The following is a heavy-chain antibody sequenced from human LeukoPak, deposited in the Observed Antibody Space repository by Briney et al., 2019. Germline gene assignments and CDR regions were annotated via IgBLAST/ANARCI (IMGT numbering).Heavy chain of an antibody. D-gene: IGHD2-2*02. CDR3: ARDCSSTSCYREAGDYYYYYGMDV. J-gene: IGHJ6*02. CDR1: GFIFDDHG. Sequence: PGRSLRLSCAASGFIFDDHGMHWVRQAPGKGLEWVSGISWSSGIIGYADSVKGRFTISRDNAKNSLYLQMNSLRAEDTAVYYCARDCSSTSCYREAGDYYYYYGMDVWGQGTTVTVSS. CDR2: ISWSSGII. V-gene: IGHV3-9*01.